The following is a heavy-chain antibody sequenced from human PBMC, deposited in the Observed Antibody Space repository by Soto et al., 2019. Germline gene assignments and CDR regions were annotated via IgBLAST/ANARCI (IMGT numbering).Heavy chain of an antibody. CDR1: GFIFSDYY. CDR2: SSNRDRST. D-gene: IGHD3-3*01. CDR3: ARAWKIEKFGVISMSKGLDV. J-gene: IGHJ6*02. Sequence: QVQLVESGGGLVKPGGSLRLSCAASGFIFSDYYMTWLRQAPGKGLEWLSCSSNRDRSTYYADSVKDRFVVSKDTAKNLVYLQMNSLRAEDTAVYFCARAWKIEKFGVISMSKGLDVWGQGTTVTVSS. V-gene: IGHV3-11*01.